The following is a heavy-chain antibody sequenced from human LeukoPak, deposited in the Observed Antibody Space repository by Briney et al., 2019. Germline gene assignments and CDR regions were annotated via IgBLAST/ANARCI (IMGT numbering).Heavy chain of an antibody. CDR2: INHSGST. CDR3: ARGRYYYDSSGYPLGPWFDP. D-gene: IGHD3-22*01. V-gene: IGHV4-34*01. Sequence: PSETLSLTCAVYGGSFSGYYWSWIRQPPGKGLEWIGEINHSGSTNYNPSLKSRVTISVDTSKNQFSLKLSSVTAADTAVYYCARGRYYYDSSGYPLGPWFDPWGQGTLVTVSS. CDR1: GGSFSGYY. J-gene: IGHJ5*02.